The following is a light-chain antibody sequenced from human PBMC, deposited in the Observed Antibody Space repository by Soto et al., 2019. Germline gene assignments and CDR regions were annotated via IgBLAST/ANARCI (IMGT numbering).Light chain of an antibody. J-gene: IGKJ4*01. CDR1: QSVSSSY. CDR2: GAS. CDR3: QQYGSSPLT. V-gene: IGKV3-20*01. Sequence: ELGWRKLPATLFFSPGKKATLSARASQSVSSSYLAWYQQKPGQAPRLLIYGASSRATGIPDRFSGSGSGTDFTLTISRLEPEDFAVYYCQQYGSSPLTFGGGTKVDIK.